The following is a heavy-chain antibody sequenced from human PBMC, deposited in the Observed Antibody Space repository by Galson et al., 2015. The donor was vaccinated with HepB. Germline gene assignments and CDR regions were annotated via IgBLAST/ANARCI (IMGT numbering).Heavy chain of an antibody. CDR3: ARALVGYYDFWSGYYTGDY. CDR2: INPSGGST. Sequence: SVKVSCKASGYTFTSYYMHWVRQAPGQGLEWMGIINPSGGSTSYAQKFQGRVTITRDTSASTAYMELSSLRSEDTAVYYCARALVGYYDFWSGYYTGDYWGQGTLVTVSS. J-gene: IGHJ4*02. D-gene: IGHD3-3*01. CDR1: GYTFTSYY. V-gene: IGHV1-46*01.